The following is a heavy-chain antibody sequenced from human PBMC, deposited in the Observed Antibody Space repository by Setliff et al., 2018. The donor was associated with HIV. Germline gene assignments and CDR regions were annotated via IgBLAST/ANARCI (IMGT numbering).Heavy chain of an antibody. D-gene: IGHD3-10*01. CDR1: GYTFTSYD. Sequence: ASVKVSCKASGYTFTSYDINWVRQATGQGLEWMGWMNPNSGNTGYAQKFQGRVTMTRNTSISTAYMELSSLRSDDTAVYYCARTVGLLWFGELDSWGQGTPVTVSS. V-gene: IGHV1-8*01. CDR2: MNPNSGNT. J-gene: IGHJ5*01. CDR3: ARTVGLLWFGELDS.